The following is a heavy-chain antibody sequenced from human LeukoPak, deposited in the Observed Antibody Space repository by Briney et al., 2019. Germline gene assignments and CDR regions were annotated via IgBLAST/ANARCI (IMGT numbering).Heavy chain of an antibody. CDR3: ARDRYSGSYPLGY. J-gene: IGHJ4*02. CDR2: ISSGGSTI. CDR1: GFTFSDYY. D-gene: IGHD1-26*01. V-gene: IGHV3-11*01. Sequence: GGSLRLSCAASGFTFSDYYMTWIRQAPGKGLEWVSYISSGGSTIYYADSVKGRFTISRDNAKNSLYLQMNSLRAEDTAVYYCARDRYSGSYPLGYWGQGTLVTISS.